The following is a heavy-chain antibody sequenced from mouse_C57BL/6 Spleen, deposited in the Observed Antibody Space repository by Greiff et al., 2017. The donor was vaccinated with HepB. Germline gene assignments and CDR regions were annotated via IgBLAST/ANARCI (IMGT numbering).Heavy chain of an antibody. CDR1: GYSITSCYY. V-gene: IGHV3-6*01. D-gene: IGHD1-1*01. CDR3: ARHYYGSSRFAY. CDR2: ISYDGSN. J-gene: IGHJ3*01. Sequence: EVQLVESGPGLVKPSQSLSLTCSVTGYSITSCYYWNWIRQFPGNKLEWMGYISYDGSNNYNPSLKNRISITRDTSKNQFFLKLNSVTTEDTATYYCARHYYGSSRFAYWGQGTLVTVSA.